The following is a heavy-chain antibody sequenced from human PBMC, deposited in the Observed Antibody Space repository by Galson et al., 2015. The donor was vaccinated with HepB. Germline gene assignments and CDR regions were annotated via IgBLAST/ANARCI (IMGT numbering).Heavy chain of an antibody. CDR1: GFTFITYD. V-gene: IGHV3-30*18. D-gene: IGHD6-19*01. J-gene: IGHJ4*02. Sequence: SLRLSCAASGFTFITYDIHWVRQAPGKGLEWVAVISNDGSNAYYADSVKGRFAIFRDNSKNTLYLEMNSLRTDDTAVYYCAKGSAVAGLFDYWGQGTLVTVSS. CDR3: AKGSAVAGLFDY. CDR2: ISNDGSNA.